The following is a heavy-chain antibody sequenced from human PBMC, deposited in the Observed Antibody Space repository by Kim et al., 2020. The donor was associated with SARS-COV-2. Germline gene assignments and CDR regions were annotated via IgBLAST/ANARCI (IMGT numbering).Heavy chain of an antibody. Sequence: GGSLRLSCAASGFTFSGYGMHWVRQAPGKGLEWVAVISYDGSNQYYTDSVKGRFTISRDNSKNTLYLQMNSLRVEDTAVYYCAKKGYDSSGYYAHLDYWGQGTLVTVSS. CDR2: ISYDGSNQ. D-gene: IGHD3-22*01. CDR1: GFTFSGYG. CDR3: AKKGYDSSGYYAHLDY. V-gene: IGHV3-30*18. J-gene: IGHJ4*02.